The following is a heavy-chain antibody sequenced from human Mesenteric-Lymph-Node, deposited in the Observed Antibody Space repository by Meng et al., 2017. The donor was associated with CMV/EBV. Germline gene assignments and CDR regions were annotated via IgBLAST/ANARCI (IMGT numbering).Heavy chain of an antibody. J-gene: IGHJ6*02. Sequence: SLKISCAASGFTFDDYAMHWVRQAPGKGLEWVSGISWNSGSIGYADSVKGRFTISRDNSKNTLYLQMNSLRAEDTAVYYCARGALSYYGMDVWGQGTTVTVSS. CDR1: GFTFDDYA. V-gene: IGHV3-9*01. CDR3: ARGALSYYGMDV. CDR2: ISWNSGSI.